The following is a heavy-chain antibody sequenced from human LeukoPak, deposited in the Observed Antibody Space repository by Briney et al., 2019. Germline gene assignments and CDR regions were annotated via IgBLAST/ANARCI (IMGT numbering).Heavy chain of an antibody. Sequence: GGSLRLSCAASGFTLSNAYMSWVRQAPGKGMEWVGRIKNKTNGGTTDYAAPVKGRFTISRDDSKNTLYLQMNSLKTEDTAVYYCTTTIVGVTTWFNPWGQGTLVTVSS. D-gene: IGHD1-26*01. CDR2: IKNKTNGGTT. CDR3: TTTIVGVTTWFNP. V-gene: IGHV3-15*01. J-gene: IGHJ5*02. CDR1: GFTLSNAY.